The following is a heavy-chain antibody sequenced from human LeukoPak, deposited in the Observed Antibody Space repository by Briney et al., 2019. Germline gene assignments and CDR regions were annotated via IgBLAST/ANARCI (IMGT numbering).Heavy chain of an antibody. Sequence: GGSLRLSCAASGFTFSNYGMHWVRQAPGKGLEWVAFIRFDGSNKYYADSVKGRFTISRDNSKNTLYLEMNSLRAEDTAVFYCAKDGRQRKTYFYGSGSAFDFWGQGTMVTVSS. D-gene: IGHD3-10*01. CDR2: IRFDGSNK. CDR1: GFTFSNYG. J-gene: IGHJ3*01. CDR3: AKDGRQRKTYFYGSGSAFDF. V-gene: IGHV3-30*02.